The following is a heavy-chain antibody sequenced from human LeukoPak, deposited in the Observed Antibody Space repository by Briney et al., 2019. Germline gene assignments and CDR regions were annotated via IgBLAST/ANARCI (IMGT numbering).Heavy chain of an antibody. V-gene: IGHV5-51*01. CDR2: IYPGDSDT. D-gene: IGHD3-3*01. J-gene: IGHJ5*02. CDR3: ARHTGSYKFWSKERNWFDP. Sequence: GESLKISCKGSGYSFTNYWIGWVRQMPGKGVEWMGIIYPGDSDTIYSPSFQGQVTISADKSIRTAYLQWSSLKASHTAIYYCARHTGSYKFWSKERNWFDPWGQGTLVTVSS. CDR1: GYSFTNYW.